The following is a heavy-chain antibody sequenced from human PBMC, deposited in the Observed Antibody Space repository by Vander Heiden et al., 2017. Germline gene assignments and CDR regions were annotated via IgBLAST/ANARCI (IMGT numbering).Heavy chain of an antibody. Sequence: QVQLVQSGAEVKQPGASVKVSCKPSGYTFTSYGISWVRLAPGQGREWMGWSSAYNGNTNYAQKLQGRVTMSTDTSTSTAYMELRSLRSDDTAVYYCARGADTAMVLDYWGQGTLVTVSS. J-gene: IGHJ4*02. D-gene: IGHD5-18*01. CDR2: SSAYNGNT. V-gene: IGHV1-18*01. CDR1: GYTFTSYG. CDR3: ARGADTAMVLDY.